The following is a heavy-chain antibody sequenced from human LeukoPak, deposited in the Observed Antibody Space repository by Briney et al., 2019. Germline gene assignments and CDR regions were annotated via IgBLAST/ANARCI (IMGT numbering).Heavy chain of an antibody. V-gene: IGHV3-23*01. CDR1: GFTFSDFN. CDR3: GKEGGG. D-gene: IGHD3-16*01. Sequence: PGGSLRLSCAASGFTFSDFNMTWVRQAPGKGPEWVSAIGGRGGSTYYADSLGGRFTISRDNSKDMVYLQMNSLKVEETAAYYCGKEGGGWGQGTKVTVSS. CDR2: IGGRGGST. J-gene: IGHJ4*02.